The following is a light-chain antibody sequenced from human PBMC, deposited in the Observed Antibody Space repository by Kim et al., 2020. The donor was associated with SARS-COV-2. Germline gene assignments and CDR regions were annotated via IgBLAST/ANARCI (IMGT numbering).Light chain of an antibody. J-gene: IGKJ3*01. CDR2: HAS. Sequence: QVTQSPSTLSASVGDRVTITCRASQSLSTWMAWYQQKPGKAPKLLIYHASSLQSGVPSRFGGSGSGTEFTLSINNLQPDDFATYYCQRLGTFGLGTKVDIK. CDR1: QSLSTW. CDR3: QRLGT. V-gene: IGKV1-5*01.